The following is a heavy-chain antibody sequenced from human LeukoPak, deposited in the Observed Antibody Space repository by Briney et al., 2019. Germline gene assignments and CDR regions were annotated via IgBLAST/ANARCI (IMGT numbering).Heavy chain of an antibody. V-gene: IGHV4-39*01. CDR1: GGSISSSSYY. D-gene: IGHD3-3*01. J-gene: IGHJ4*02. CDR2: IYYSGST. Sequence: SETLSLTCTVSGGSISSSSYYWGWIRQPPGTGLEWIGSIYYSGSTYYNPSLKSRVTISVDTSKNQFSLKLSSVTAADTAVYYCARTPLFWSGYYTWYYFDYWGQGTLVTVSS. CDR3: ARTPLFWSGYYTWYYFDY.